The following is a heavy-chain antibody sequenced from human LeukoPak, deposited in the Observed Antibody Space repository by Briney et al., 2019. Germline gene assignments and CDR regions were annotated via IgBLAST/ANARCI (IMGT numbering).Heavy chain of an antibody. CDR2: ISGSGGTT. CDR1: GFPFTTLP. J-gene: IGHJ4*02. V-gene: IGHV3-23*01. CDR3: AKGTAARPFDY. D-gene: IGHD6-6*01. Sequence: GGSLKLSWAASGFPFTTLPMSGVAQAPGKGLGWVSVISGSGGTTYYADSVKGRFTISRDNSKNTLYLQMNSLRVEDTAVYYCAKGTAARPFDYWGQGTLVTVSS.